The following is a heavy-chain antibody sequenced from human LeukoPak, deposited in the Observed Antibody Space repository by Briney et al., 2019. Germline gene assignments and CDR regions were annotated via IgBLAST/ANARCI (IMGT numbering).Heavy chain of an antibody. V-gene: IGHV3-21*01. CDR3: AKKMDDAFDI. Sequence: GGSLRLSCAASGFTINTDYMSWVRQAPGKGLEWVAFISGSSAYISYADSVKGRFTISRDNAKNSLYLQMNNLRAEDTAVYYCAKKMDDAFDIWGQGTMVTVSS. D-gene: IGHD5-24*01. CDR1: GFTINTDY. J-gene: IGHJ3*02. CDR2: ISGSSAYI.